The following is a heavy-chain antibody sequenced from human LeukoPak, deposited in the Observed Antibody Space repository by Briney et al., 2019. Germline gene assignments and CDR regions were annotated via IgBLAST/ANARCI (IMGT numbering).Heavy chain of an antibody. Sequence: GGSLRLSCAASGFTFSSYGMHWVRQAPGKGLEWVAVISYDGSNKYYADSVKGRFTISRDNSKNTLYLQMNSLRAENTAVYYCAKDRVQLERREGGGFDYWGQGTLVTVSS. J-gene: IGHJ4*02. D-gene: IGHD1-1*01. CDR1: GFTFSSYG. CDR3: AKDRVQLERREGGGFDY. CDR2: ISYDGSNK. V-gene: IGHV3-30*18.